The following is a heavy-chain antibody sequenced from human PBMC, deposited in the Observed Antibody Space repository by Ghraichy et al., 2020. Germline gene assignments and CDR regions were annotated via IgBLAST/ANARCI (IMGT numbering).Heavy chain of an antibody. CDR3: ARDRGGRISIFGVADS. CDR1: GFTFSGYS. J-gene: IGHJ4*02. D-gene: IGHD3-3*01. V-gene: IGHV3-21*01. Sequence: GGSLRLSCAASGFTFSGYSMNWVRQAPGKGLEWVSSISSYRSYINYADSVKGRFTISRDNAKNSLYLQMNSLRAEDTAVYYCARDRGGRISIFGVADSWGQGTLVTVSS. CDR2: ISSYRSYI.